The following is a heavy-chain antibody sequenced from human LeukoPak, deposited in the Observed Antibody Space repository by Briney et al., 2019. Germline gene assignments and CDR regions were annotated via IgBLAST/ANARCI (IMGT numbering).Heavy chain of an antibody. V-gene: IGHV3-9*01. CDR2: ISWNSGSI. Sequence: GGSLRLSCAASGFTFDDYAMHWVRQAPGKGLEWVSGISWNSGSIGYADSVRGRFTISRDSAKNSLYLQMNSLRPEDTALYYCAKDASYYGSGTYYYFDNWGQGTLVTVS. J-gene: IGHJ4*02. CDR3: AKDASYYGSGTYYYFDN. CDR1: GFTFDDYA. D-gene: IGHD3-10*01.